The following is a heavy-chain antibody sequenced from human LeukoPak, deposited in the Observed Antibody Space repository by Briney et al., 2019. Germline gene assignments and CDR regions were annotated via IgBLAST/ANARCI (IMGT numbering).Heavy chain of an antibody. D-gene: IGHD6-13*01. CDR1: GFTFSSYG. J-gene: IGHJ3*02. Sequence: GRSLRLSCAASGFTFSSYGMHWVRQAPGKGLEWVAVISYDGSNKYYADSVKGRFTISRDNSKNTLYLQMNSLRAEDTAVYYCAREQQLAYDAFDIWGQGTMVTVSS. CDR2: ISYDGSNK. CDR3: AREQQLAYDAFDI. V-gene: IGHV3-30*03.